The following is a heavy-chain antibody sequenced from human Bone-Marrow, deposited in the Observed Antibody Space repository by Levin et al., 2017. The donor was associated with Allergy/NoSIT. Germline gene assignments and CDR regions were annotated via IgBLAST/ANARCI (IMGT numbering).Heavy chain of an antibody. D-gene: IGHD3-16*01. CDR2: IKQDGGEK. J-gene: IGHJ5*02. Sequence: SCTASGFTFSTNWMNWVRQAPGKGLEWVANIKQDGGEKNYLDSVKGRFTISRDNAKNSLYLQMNSLRAEDTAVYYCARDGRGSTSANNWFGPWGQGTLVTVSS. CDR1: GFTFSTNW. CDR3: ARDGRGSTSANNWFGP. V-gene: IGHV3-7*01.